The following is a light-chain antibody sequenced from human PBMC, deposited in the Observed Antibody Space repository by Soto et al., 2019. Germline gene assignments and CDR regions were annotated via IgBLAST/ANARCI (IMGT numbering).Light chain of an antibody. CDR3: QQHNNWPLT. J-gene: IGKJ4*02. Sequence: EIVMTQSPATLSVSPGERATLACRASQTVNHNLAWYQQKPGQAPRLLIYGSSVRATGIPARFSGSGSGTEFTLTISSLQSEDFEVYYCQQHNNWPLTFGGGTKVEIK. CDR1: QTVNHN. V-gene: IGKV3-15*01. CDR2: GSS.